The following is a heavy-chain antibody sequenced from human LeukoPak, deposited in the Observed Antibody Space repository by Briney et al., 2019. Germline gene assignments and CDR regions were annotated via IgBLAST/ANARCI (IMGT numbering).Heavy chain of an antibody. D-gene: IGHD6-6*01. CDR1: GYTFTSYG. V-gene: IGHV1-18*01. CDR3: ASSHRLGRNNWFDP. CDR2: ISAYNGNT. Sequence: GASVKVSCKASGYTFTSYGISWVRQAPGQGLEWMGWISAYNGNTNYAQKLQGRVTMTTDTSTSTAYMELRSLRSEDTAVYYCASSHRLGRNNWFDPWGQGTLVTVSS. J-gene: IGHJ5*02.